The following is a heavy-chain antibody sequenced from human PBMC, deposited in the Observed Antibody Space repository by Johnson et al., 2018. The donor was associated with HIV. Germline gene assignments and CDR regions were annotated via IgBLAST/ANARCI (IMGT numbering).Heavy chain of an antibody. V-gene: IGHV3-15*01. CDR1: GFTLSNAW. Sequence: VQLVESGGGLVQPGGSLRLSCAASGFTLSNAWMSWVRQAPGKGLEWVGRIKSKTDGGTTDYAAPVKGRFTISRDDSKNTLYLQMNSLRAEDTAVYYCAKPLQLEEGAFDIWGQGTMVTVSS. D-gene: IGHD6-6*01. CDR2: IKSKTDGGTT. CDR3: AKPLQLEEGAFDI. J-gene: IGHJ3*02.